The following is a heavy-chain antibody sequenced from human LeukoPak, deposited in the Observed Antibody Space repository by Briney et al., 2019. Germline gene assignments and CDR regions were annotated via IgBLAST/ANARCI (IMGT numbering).Heavy chain of an antibody. CDR3: ARVGTYSSSWYGWFDP. V-gene: IGHV1-2*02. Sequence: GASVKVSCKASGYTFTGYYMHWVRQAPGQGLEWMGWINPNSGGTNYAQKFQGRVTMTRDTSISTAYMELSRLRPDDTAAYYCARVGTYSSSWYGWFDPWGQGTLVTVSS. D-gene: IGHD6-13*01. J-gene: IGHJ5*02. CDR2: INPNSGGT. CDR1: GYTFTGYY.